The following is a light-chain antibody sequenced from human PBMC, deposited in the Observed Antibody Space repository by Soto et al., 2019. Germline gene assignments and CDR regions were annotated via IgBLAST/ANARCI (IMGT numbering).Light chain of an antibody. CDR1: QSVSSSY. Sequence: EIVLTQSPGTLSLSPGERATLSCRASQSVSSSYLAWYQQKPGQAPRLLIYGASSRATGIPDGFSGSGSGTDFTLSISRLEPEDFAVYYCQQYGSSPPLITFGQGTRLEIK. V-gene: IGKV3-20*01. J-gene: IGKJ5*01. CDR2: GAS. CDR3: QQYGSSPPLIT.